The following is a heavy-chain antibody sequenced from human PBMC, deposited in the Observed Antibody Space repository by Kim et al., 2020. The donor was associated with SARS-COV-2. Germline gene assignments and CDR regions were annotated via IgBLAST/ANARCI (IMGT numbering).Heavy chain of an antibody. Sequence: STSLKTRLTISKDTSKNPVVLTMTNMDPVDTATYYCARFGGDCLNDAFDIWGQGTMVTVSS. J-gene: IGHJ3*02. V-gene: IGHV2-70*01. CDR3: ARFGGDCLNDAFDI. D-gene: IGHD2-21*02.